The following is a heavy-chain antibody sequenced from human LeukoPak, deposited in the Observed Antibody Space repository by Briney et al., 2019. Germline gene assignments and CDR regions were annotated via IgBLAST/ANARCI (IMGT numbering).Heavy chain of an antibody. Sequence: PSETLSLTCTVSGGSISSGSYYWSWIRQPAGKGLEWIGRIYTSGSTNYNPSLKSRVTISVDTSKNQFSLKLSSVTAADTAVYYCARDSDYWGLGTLVTVSS. CDR1: GGSISSGSYY. CDR3: ARDSDY. J-gene: IGHJ4*02. CDR2: IYTSGST. V-gene: IGHV4-61*02.